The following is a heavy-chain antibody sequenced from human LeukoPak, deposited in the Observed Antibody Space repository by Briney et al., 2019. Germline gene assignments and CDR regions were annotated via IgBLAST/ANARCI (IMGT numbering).Heavy chain of an antibody. J-gene: IGHJ4*02. CDR2: ITSSSNTV. V-gene: IGHV3-48*01. CDR1: GFTFDNYA. CDR3: ARLLSGWYLADY. D-gene: IGHD6-19*01. Sequence: PGGSLRLSCAASGFTFDNYAMTWVRQAPGKGLEWVSYITSSSNTVHYADSVKGRFTLSRDNAKSSLYLQMNSLRAEDTAIYYCARLLSGWYLADYWGQGTLVTVSS.